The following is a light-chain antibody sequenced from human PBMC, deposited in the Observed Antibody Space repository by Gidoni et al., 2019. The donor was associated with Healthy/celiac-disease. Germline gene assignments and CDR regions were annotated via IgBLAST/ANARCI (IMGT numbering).Light chain of an antibody. CDR3: QQRSNWPRSLT. V-gene: IGKV3-11*01. CDR2: VAS. Sequence: EIVFTQSPATLSLSLWERATLSCRASQSVSSYLAWYQQKHGQAPRLLIYVASNRATGIPARFSGSGSGTDFTLTISSLEPEDFAVYYCQQRSNWPRSLTFXGXTKVEIK. CDR1: QSVSSY. J-gene: IGKJ4*01.